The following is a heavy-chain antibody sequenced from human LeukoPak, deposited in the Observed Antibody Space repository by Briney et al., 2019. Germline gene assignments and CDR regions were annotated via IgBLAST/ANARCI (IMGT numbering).Heavy chain of an antibody. V-gene: IGHV4-59*08. CDR3: ATNRGYSYGLDY. CDR1: GGSISGYY. D-gene: IGHD5-18*01. Sequence: SETPSLTCTVSGGSISGYYWSWIRQPPGKGLEWIGYIHYSGYTNYNPSLKSRVTMSVDTSKNHFSLKLSSVTAADTAVYYCATNRGYSYGLDYWGQGTLVTVSS. J-gene: IGHJ4*02. CDR2: IHYSGYT.